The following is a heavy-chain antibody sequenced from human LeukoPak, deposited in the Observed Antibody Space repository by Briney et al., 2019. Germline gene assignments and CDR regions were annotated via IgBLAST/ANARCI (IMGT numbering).Heavy chain of an antibody. CDR1: GYPFSRYS. D-gene: IGHD5-12*01. V-gene: IGHV3-21*01. CDR3: ARVGYSGYDRGVFVDY. CDR2: ISCCSYI. J-gene: IGHJ4*02. Sequence: GGSLRLSCAASGYPFSRYSMHWVRQAPGKGLEGVSSISCCSYIYFADSVKGRFTISRDNAKNSLYLQMNSLRAEDTAVYYCARVGYSGYDRGVFVDYWGQVTLVTVSS.